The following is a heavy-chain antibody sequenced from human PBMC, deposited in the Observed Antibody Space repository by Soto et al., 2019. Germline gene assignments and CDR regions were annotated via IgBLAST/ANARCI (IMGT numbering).Heavy chain of an antibody. CDR3: VRLIGNSWLAS. Sequence: SQTLSLTCDISGDSVSTNTATWNWIRQSSSRGLEWLGRTYYRSRWFNHYAVSVQGRITISPDTSNNQFSLQLISVTPDDAAVYYCVRLIGNSWLASWGQGTQVTVSS. CDR2: TYYRSRWFN. CDR1: GDSVSTNTAT. V-gene: IGHV6-1*01. J-gene: IGHJ5*01.